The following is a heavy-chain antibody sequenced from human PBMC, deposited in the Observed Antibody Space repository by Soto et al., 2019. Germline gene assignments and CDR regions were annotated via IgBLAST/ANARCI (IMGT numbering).Heavy chain of an antibody. CDR1: GDSISSTRW. V-gene: IGHV4-30-4*01. CDR2: IYYSGST. Sequence: SETLSLTCTVSGDSISSTRWWSWIRQHPGKGLEWIGYIYYSGSTYYNPSLKSRVTISVDTSKNQFSLKLSSVTAADTAVYYCARAMVVTKNWFDPWGQGTLVTVSS. J-gene: IGHJ5*02. D-gene: IGHD2-21*02. CDR3: ARAMVVTKNWFDP.